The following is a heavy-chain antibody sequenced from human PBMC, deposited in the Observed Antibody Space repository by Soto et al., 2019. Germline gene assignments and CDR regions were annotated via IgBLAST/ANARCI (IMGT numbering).Heavy chain of an antibody. CDR3: ARDQGGQSGNFIFDT. CDR2: MWYHGRDL. J-gene: IGHJ4*02. CDR1: GFSFSDYV. Sequence: QVQLVESGGGVVQPGRSLRLSCAASGFSFSDYVMHWVRQAPGKGLDWVAVMWYHGRDLFYADSVKGRFTISRDNSKNTLYLQMNSLRAEDTAVYYCARDQGGQSGNFIFDTWGQRTLVTVSS. D-gene: IGHD3-16*01. V-gene: IGHV3-33*01.